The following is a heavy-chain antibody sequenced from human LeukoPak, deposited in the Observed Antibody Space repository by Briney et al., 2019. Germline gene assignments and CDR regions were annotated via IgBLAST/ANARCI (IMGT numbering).Heavy chain of an antibody. CDR3: VKDEGRYYASGSYDPGLYYFDY. CDR1: GFTFSSYG. J-gene: IGHJ4*02. Sequence: GGSLRLSCAASGFTFSSYGMSWVRQAPGKGLEWVSAFSGSGGSTYYADSVKGRFSISRDNSKNTLYVQMNSLRVEDTAVYYCVKDEGRYYASGSYDPGLYYFDYWGQGTLVTVSS. V-gene: IGHV3-23*01. CDR2: FSGSGGST. D-gene: IGHD3-10*01.